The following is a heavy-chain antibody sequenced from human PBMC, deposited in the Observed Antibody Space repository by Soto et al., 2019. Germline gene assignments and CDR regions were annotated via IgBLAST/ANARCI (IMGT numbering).Heavy chain of an antibody. Sequence: PSETLSLTCSVSGAALNSGGYFWSWIRQFPGKGLEWIGSIHVTGTTEYSRSLRGRVTLSQDASERQFSLTLRSVTAADTAIYYCARSKLGTTNYNWFDPWGQGTLVTVSS. V-gene: IGHV4-31*03. CDR2: IHVTGTT. J-gene: IGHJ5*02. CDR3: ARSKLGTTNYNWFDP. D-gene: IGHD1-1*01. CDR1: GAALNSGGYF.